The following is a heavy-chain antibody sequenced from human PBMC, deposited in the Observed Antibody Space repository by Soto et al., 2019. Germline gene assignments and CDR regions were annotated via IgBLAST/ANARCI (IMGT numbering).Heavy chain of an antibody. V-gene: IGHV4-59*01. J-gene: IGHJ3*02. D-gene: IGHD3-16*02. CDR2: IYYSGST. Sequence: SETLSLTCTVSGGSISSYYWSWIRQPPGKGLEWIGYIYYSGSTNYNPSLKSRVTISVDTSKNQFSLKLSSVTAADTAVYYCARGRLYSSYYDYIWGSYRYRGLCAFDIWGQGTMVTVSS. CDR3: ARGRLYSSYYDYIWGSYRYRGLCAFDI. CDR1: GGSISSYY.